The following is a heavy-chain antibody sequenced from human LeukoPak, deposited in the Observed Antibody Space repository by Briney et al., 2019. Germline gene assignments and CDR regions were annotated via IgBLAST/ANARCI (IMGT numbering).Heavy chain of an antibody. CDR2: MNPNSGNT. CDR1: GGTFSSYA. D-gene: IGHD2-15*01. CDR3: ARAACGGGSCYRTNWFDP. V-gene: IGHV1-8*02. Sequence: GASVKVSCKASGGTFSSYAISWVRQAPGQGLEWMGWMNPNSGNTGYAQKFQGRVTMTRNTSISTAYMELSSLRSEDTAVYYCARAACGGGSCYRTNWFDPWGQGTLVTVSS. J-gene: IGHJ5*02.